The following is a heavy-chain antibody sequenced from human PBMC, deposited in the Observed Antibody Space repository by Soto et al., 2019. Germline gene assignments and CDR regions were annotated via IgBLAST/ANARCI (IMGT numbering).Heavy chain of an antibody. Sequence: PRGSLRLSCAASGFTFSSYGMHWVRQAPGKGLEWVAVISYDGSNKYYADSVKGRFTISRDNSKNTLYLQMNSLRAEDTAVYYCAKEKYYYDSSGSYFDYWGQGTLVTVSS. J-gene: IGHJ4*02. D-gene: IGHD3-22*01. CDR1: GFTFSSYG. CDR3: AKEKYYYDSSGSYFDY. CDR2: ISYDGSNK. V-gene: IGHV3-30*18.